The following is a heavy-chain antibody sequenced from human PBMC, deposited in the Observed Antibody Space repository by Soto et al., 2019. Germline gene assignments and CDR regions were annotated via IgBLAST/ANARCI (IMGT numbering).Heavy chain of an antibody. CDR1: GYSFTSYW. CDR2: IDPSDSYT. D-gene: IGHD2-2*01. V-gene: IGHV5-10-1*01. Sequence: GESLQISCKGSGYSFTSYWISWVRQMPGKGLEWMGRIDPSDSYTNYSPSFQGHVTISADKSISTAYLQWSSLKASDTAMYYCATPVPAAPFASEYYYGMDVWGQGTTVTVSS. J-gene: IGHJ6*02. CDR3: ATPVPAAPFASEYYYGMDV.